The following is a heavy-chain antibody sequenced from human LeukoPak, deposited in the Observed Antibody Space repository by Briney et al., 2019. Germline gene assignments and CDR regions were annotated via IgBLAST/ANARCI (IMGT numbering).Heavy chain of an antibody. D-gene: IGHD2/OR15-2a*01. CDR3: ATGAIVFDY. J-gene: IGHJ4*02. CDR1: GSTLSQIS. CDR2: FGHEDGET. V-gene: IGHV1-24*01. Sequence: ASVKVSCKVSGSTLSQISIDWVRQAPGKGLEWMGTFGHEDGETIYAQKFQGRFNMTVDTAADTAYMEVSSLMSEDTAIDYCATGAIVFDYWGQGTLVIVSS.